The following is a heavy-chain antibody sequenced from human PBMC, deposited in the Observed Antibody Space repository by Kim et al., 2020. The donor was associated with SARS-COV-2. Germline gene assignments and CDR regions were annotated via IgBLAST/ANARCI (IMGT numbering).Heavy chain of an antibody. J-gene: IGHJ4*02. CDR3: ARGDNYGSTGYFLY. V-gene: IGHV1-18*03. CDR1: GYMFTTYG. CDR2: ISGHNGRT. D-gene: IGHD3-9*01. Sequence: ASVKVSCKTSGYMFTTYGINWVRQAPGQGLEWMGWISGHNGRTNYAQKFQGRDTMTTDTSTTTAYMELRSLTSDDMAVYYCARGDNYGSTGYFLYWGQGTLVTVSS.